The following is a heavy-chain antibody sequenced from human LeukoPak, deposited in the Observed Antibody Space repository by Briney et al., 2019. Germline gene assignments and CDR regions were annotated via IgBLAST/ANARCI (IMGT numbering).Heavy chain of an antibody. CDR1: GYSFINYW. D-gene: IGHD5-12*01. J-gene: IGHJ4*02. V-gene: IGHV5-51*01. CDR3: ARRIGCSGYDV. Sequence: GESLNISCKCSGYSFINYWIGWVRQMPGKGLEWMRMIYPADSDTKYSPSFEGQVSISADKSISTVQLQWRSLKSSDSAKYYCARRIGCSGYDVWGQGSQVTVSS. CDR2: IYPADSDT.